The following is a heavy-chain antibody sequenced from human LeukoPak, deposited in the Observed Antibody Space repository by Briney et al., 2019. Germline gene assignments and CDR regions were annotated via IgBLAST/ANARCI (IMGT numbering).Heavy chain of an antibody. CDR2: IFPGGGEI. CDR1: GFTFSTFA. CDR3: AKATSPVHSRNWFDS. J-gene: IGHJ5*01. V-gene: IGHV3-23*01. D-gene: IGHD6-13*01. Sequence: PGGSLRLSCAASGFTFSTFAMIWVRQPPGKGLEWVSSIFPGGGEIHYADSVRGRFTISRDNSKNTVNVQMNSLRAEDTAVYYCAKATSPVHSRNWFDSWGQGTLVTVSS.